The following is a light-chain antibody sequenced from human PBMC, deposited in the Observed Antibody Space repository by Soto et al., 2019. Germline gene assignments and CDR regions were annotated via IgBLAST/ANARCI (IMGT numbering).Light chain of an antibody. V-gene: IGLV2-8*01. CDR3: SSYAGSDNYV. Sequence: VLTQPPSASGSPGQSVTISCTGTSSDVGGYNYVSWYQQHPGEAPKLMIYEVTKRPSGVPDRFSGSKSGNTASLTVSGLQAEDEADYYCSSYAGSDNYVFGTGTKVTVL. J-gene: IGLJ1*01. CDR1: SSDVGGYNY. CDR2: EVT.